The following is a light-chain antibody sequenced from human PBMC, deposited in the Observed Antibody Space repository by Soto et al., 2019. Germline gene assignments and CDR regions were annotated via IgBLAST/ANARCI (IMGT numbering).Light chain of an antibody. Sequence: EIVLTQSPATLSSFPGDRVTLSCRASQAVNTRLAWYQHKPGQAPRRLISLASNRAAGVPARFSGSGSGTDFTLTISNVEPEDFAVYYCHQSQSWPRTFGQGTTVDIK. CDR2: LAS. CDR3: HQSQSWPRT. CDR1: QAVNTR. V-gene: IGKV3-11*01. J-gene: IGKJ1*01.